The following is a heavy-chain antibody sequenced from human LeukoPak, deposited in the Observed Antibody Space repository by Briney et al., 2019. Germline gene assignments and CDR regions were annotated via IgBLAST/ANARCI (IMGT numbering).Heavy chain of an antibody. D-gene: IGHD3-22*01. J-gene: IGHJ6*02. V-gene: IGHV1-2*02. CDR3: ARVAPVITGDYYYYGMDV. CDR2: INPNSGGT. Sequence: GASVKVSCKASGYTFTGYFMHWVRQAPGQGLEWMGWINPNSGGTNYAQKFQGRVTMTRDTSISTAYMELSRLRSDDTAVYYCARVAPVITGDYYYYGMDVWGQGTTVTVSS. CDR1: GYTFTGYF.